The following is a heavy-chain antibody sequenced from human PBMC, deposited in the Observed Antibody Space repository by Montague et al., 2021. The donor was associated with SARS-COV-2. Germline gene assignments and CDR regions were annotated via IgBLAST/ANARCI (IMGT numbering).Heavy chain of an antibody. CDR2: IYYSGST. CDR3: ARGGTIFGVVTFPFDY. Sequence: TLSLTCTVPGGSISSGGYYWSWIRQHPGKGLEWIGYIYYSGSTYYNPSLKSRVTISVDTSKNQFSLKLSSVTAADTAVYYCARGGTIFGVVTFPFDYWGQGTLVTVSS. D-gene: IGHD3-3*01. CDR1: GGSISSGGYY. J-gene: IGHJ4*02. V-gene: IGHV4-31*03.